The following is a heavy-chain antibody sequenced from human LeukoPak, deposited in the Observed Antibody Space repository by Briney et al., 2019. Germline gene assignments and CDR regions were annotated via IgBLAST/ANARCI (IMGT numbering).Heavy chain of an antibody. CDR2: ISASGGAT. J-gene: IGHJ4*02. V-gene: IGHV3-23*01. D-gene: IGHD5-24*01. Sequence: PGGSLRLSCTASGFTFSTYAMSWVRQAPGKGLEWVSGISASGGATYYADSVKGRFTISRDNSKNTLFLQMNSLRAEDTAIYSYTKVPWPIDMATISAYWGQGTLVTVSS. CDR1: GFTFSTYA. CDR3: TKVPWPIDMATISAY.